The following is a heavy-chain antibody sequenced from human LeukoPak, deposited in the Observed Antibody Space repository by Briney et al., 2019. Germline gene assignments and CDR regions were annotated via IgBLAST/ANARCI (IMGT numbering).Heavy chain of an antibody. V-gene: IGHV4-34*01. CDR2: IEHGGST. CDR3: ARGSTAVVPNSAGYDAFDI. D-gene: IGHD2-15*01. J-gene: IGHJ3*02. Sequence: PSETLSLTCAVYGGSFSGYYWSWIRQPPGKGLEWIGEIEHGGSTVYNPSLESRVSMSVDTSKNQFSLKLSSVTAADTAVYYCARGSTAVVPNSAGYDAFDIWGQGTMVTVSS. CDR1: GGSFSGYY.